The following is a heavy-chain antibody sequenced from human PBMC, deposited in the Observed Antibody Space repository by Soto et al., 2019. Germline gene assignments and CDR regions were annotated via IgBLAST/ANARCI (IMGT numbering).Heavy chain of an antibody. Sequence: QVQLVESGGGLVKPGGSLRLSCAASGLTFSDYYMSWVRQAPGKGLEWVSDISSSTSYTNYADSVRGRFTISRDNAKYSLYLQMNSLRAEDTAVYYCACFPYPSGYYYYGMDVWGQGTTVTVSS. V-gene: IGHV3-11*06. D-gene: IGHD3-16*01. J-gene: IGHJ6*02. CDR3: ACFPYPSGYYYYGMDV. CDR2: ISSSTSYT. CDR1: GLTFSDYY.